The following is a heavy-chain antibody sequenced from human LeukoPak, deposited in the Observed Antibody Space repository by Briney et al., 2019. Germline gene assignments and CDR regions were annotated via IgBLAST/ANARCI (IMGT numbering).Heavy chain of an antibody. Sequence: PSETLSLTCAVSGYSISSGYYWGWIRQPPGKGLEWIGSIYHSGSTYYNPSLTSRVTISVDTSKNQFSLKLSSVTAADTAVYYCARRCSSTSCYGAFDIWGQGTMVTVSS. CDR3: ARRCSSTSCYGAFDI. J-gene: IGHJ3*02. D-gene: IGHD2-2*01. CDR1: GYSISSGYY. V-gene: IGHV4-38-2*01. CDR2: IYHSGST.